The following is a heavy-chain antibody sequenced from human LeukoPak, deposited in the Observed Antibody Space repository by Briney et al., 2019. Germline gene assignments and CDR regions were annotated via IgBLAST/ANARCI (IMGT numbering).Heavy chain of an antibody. CDR1: GFTFSSYA. V-gene: IGHV3-23*01. CDR2: ISGSGGST. J-gene: IGHJ6*03. D-gene: IGHD2-2*01. CDR3: AKDVNYCSSTSCQYYYMDV. Sequence: PGGSLGLSCAASGFTFSSYAMSWVRQAPGKGLEWVSAISGSGGSTYYADSVKGRFTISRDNSKNTLYLQMNSLRAEDTAVYYCAKDVNYCSSTSCQYYYMDVWGKGTTVTVSS.